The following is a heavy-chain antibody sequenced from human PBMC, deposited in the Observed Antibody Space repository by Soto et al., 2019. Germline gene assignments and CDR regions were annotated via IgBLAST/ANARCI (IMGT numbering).Heavy chain of an antibody. J-gene: IGHJ4*02. CDR1: GGTFSSGYE. D-gene: IGHD4-4*01. Sequence: QVQLVQAGAEVKKPGSSVMVSCKASGGTFSSGYEISWVRQAPGQGLEWMAGIIPIFDTANYAQNFQGRLTITADESTTTAYMELSRLTSDDTAVYYCARGMATVYYFDYWCQGTQVTVSS. V-gene: IGHV1-69*01. CDR2: IIPIFDTA. CDR3: ARGMATVYYFDY.